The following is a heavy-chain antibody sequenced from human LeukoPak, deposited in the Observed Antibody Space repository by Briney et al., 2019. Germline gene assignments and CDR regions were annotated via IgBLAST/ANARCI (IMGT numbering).Heavy chain of an antibody. Sequence: GGSLKLSCAASGFTFSGSAMHWVRQASGKGLEWVGRIRSKANSYATAYAASVKGRFTISRDDSKNTAYLQMNRLKTEDTAVYYCMTSPVTYSSGYYPRDYWGQGTLVTVSS. D-gene: IGHD3-22*01. CDR2: IRSKANSYAT. CDR3: MTSPVTYSSGYYPRDY. CDR1: GFTFSGSA. V-gene: IGHV3-73*01. J-gene: IGHJ4*02.